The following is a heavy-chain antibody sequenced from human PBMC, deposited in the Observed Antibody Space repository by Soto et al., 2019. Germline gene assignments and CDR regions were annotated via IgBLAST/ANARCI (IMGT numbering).Heavy chain of an antibody. J-gene: IGHJ3*02. CDR1: GFRFSGYA. V-gene: IGHV3-23*01. Sequence: EVQLLESGGGLVQPGGSLRLSCAASGFRFSGYAMNWVRQAPGKGLEWVSVISGNGDTTFYADSVKGRLTISRDNSRNTLYLQMNSLRAVDTAVYYCAKKSYCCAGDRGPLDIWGQGTMVTVSS. CDR2: ISGNGDTT. CDR3: AKKSYCCAGDRGPLDI. D-gene: IGHD3-10*01.